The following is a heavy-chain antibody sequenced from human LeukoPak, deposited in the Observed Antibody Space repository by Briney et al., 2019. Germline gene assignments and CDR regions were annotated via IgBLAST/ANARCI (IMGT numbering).Heavy chain of an antibody. D-gene: IGHD1-26*01. CDR1: GGSFRGYY. CDR2: INHSGST. J-gene: IGHJ6*03. V-gene: IGHV4-34*01. Sequence: SETLSLTCDVYGGSFRGYYWSWIRQPPGKGLEWTGEINHSGSTNYNPSLKRRVTISLDTSKNQFSLKLSSVTDAETAVYYCARCRGAYYYYYYMDVWGKGTTVTV. CDR3: ARCRGAYYYYYYMDV.